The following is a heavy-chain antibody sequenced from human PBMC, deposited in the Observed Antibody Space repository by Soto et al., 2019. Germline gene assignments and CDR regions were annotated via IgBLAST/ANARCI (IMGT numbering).Heavy chain of an antibody. CDR3: ARGGYCTNGVCSHYYYYGMDV. CDR1: GGSISSYY. J-gene: IGHJ6*02. D-gene: IGHD2-8*01. CDR2: IYTSGST. V-gene: IGHV4-4*07. Sequence: SETLSLTCTVSGGSISSYYWSWIRQPAGKGLEWIGRIYTSGSTNYNPSLKSRVTMSVDTSKNQFSLKLSSVTAADTAVYYCARGGYCTNGVCSHYYYYGMDVWGQGTTVTVS.